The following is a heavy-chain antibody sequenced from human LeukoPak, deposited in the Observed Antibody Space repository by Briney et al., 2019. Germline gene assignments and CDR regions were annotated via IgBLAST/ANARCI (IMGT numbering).Heavy chain of an antibody. D-gene: IGHD3-22*01. V-gene: IGHV3-30*02. CDR3: AKEKKYYYDSTGYPGYDY. J-gene: IGHJ4*02. CDR2: IRYDGSNK. CDR1: GFTFSSYG. Sequence: GGSRRLSCTASGFTFSSYGMHWVRQAPGKGLEWVAFIRYDGSNKYYADSVKGRFTISRDNSKSTLYLQLNSLRTEETAVYYYAKEKKYYYDSTGYPGYDYWGQGTLVTVSS.